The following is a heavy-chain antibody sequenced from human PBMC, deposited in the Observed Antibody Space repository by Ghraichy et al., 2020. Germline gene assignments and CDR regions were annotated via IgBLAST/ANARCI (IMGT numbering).Heavy chain of an antibody. CDR1: GGSISSYY. Sequence: SETLSLTCTVSGGSISSYYWSWIRQPPGKGLEWIGYIYYSGSTNYNPSLKSRVTISVDTSKNQFSLKLSSVTAADTAVYYCASSSGWYYYYYYGMDVWGQGTTVTVSS. V-gene: IGHV4-59*08. CDR3: ASSSGWYYYYYYGMDV. J-gene: IGHJ6*02. CDR2: IYYSGST. D-gene: IGHD6-19*01.